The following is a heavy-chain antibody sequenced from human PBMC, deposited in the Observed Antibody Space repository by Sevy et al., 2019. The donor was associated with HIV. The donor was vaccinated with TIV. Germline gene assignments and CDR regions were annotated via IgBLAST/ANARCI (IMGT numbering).Heavy chain of an antibody. Sequence: SETLSLTCGVSGVSFSDYYWAWIRQSPGKGLEWIGEVSQSGSANYNPSLRSRVIMSLDTSNNHFSVKLTSMTAADTGVYSGAGGPLFSREYCSSSACRTLDYWSQGTLVTVSS. CDR1: GVSFSDYY. CDR2: VSQSGSA. CDR3: AGGPLFSREYCSSSACRTLDY. V-gene: IGHV4-34*01. D-gene: IGHD2-2*01. J-gene: IGHJ4*02.